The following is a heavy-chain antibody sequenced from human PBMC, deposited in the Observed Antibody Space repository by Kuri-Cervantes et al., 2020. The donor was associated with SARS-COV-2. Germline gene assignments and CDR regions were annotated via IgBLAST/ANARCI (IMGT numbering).Heavy chain of an antibody. Sequence: GGSLRLSCAASGFTFSSSSMNWVRQAPGKGLEWVSSISSSSSYIYYADSVKGRFTISRDNAKNSLYLQMNSLRAEDTAVYYCATVSDYYDSSGYFLDFDYWGQGTLVTVSS. D-gene: IGHD3-22*01. V-gene: IGHV3-21*01. J-gene: IGHJ4*02. CDR2: ISSSSSYI. CDR1: GFTFSSSS. CDR3: ATVSDYYDSSGYFLDFDY.